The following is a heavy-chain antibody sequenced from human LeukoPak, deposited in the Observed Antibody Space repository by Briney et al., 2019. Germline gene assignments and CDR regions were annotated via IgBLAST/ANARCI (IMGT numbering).Heavy chain of an antibody. J-gene: IGHJ4*02. Sequence: PGGSLRLSCAASGFTFSSNSMHWVRKAPGKGLNWVAVISYDGRNKNYADSVKGRFTIPRDNSENTLYLQMKSLRAEDTAVYYCTKIAVGADGADYFDYWGQGTLVTVSS. V-gene: IGHV3-30*18. CDR1: GFTFSSNS. D-gene: IGHD1-26*01. CDR3: TKIAVGADGADYFDY. CDR2: ISYDGRNK.